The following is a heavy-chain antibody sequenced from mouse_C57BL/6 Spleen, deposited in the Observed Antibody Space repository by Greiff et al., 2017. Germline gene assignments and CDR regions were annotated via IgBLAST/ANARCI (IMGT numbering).Heavy chain of an antibody. CDR1: GYTFTDYN. J-gene: IGHJ1*03. CDR2: INPNNGGT. D-gene: IGHD3-2*02. CDR3: ARENGGSGYWYFDV. Sequence: EVQLQQSGPELVKPGASVKLSCKASGYTFTDYNMHWVKQSHGKSLEWIGYINPNNGGTSYNQKFKGKATLTVNKSSSTAYLELRSLTSEDSAVYACARENGGSGYWYFDVWGTGTTVTVSS. V-gene: IGHV1-22*01.